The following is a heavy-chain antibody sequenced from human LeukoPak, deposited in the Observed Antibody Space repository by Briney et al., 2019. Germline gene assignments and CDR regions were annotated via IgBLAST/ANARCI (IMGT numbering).Heavy chain of an antibody. Sequence: GGSLRLSCAASGFTFSSYGMHWVRQAPGKGLEWVAVISYDGSNKYYADSVKGRFTISRDNSKNTLYLQMNSLRAEDTAVYYCAKSFQGARPVLLWFGELYDAFDIWGQGTMVTVSS. J-gene: IGHJ3*02. CDR2: ISYDGSNK. CDR3: AKSFQGARPVLLWFGELYDAFDI. V-gene: IGHV3-30*18. D-gene: IGHD3-10*01. CDR1: GFTFSSYG.